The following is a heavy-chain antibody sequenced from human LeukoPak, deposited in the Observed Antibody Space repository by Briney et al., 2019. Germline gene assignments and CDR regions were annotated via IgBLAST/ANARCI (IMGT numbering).Heavy chain of an antibody. V-gene: IGHV3-7*01. CDR2: INPDGRDT. CDR1: GFTFNRCW. J-gene: IGHJ1*01. CDR3: TSWGDTTAEYFQR. Sequence: GGSLRLSCVVSGFTFNRCWMNWVRQAPGKGLEWVAHINPDGRDTYYEDSVKGRFTISRDNAQNSMYLQMDSLRVEDTAVYYCTSWGDTTAEYFQRWGQGTLVTVSS. D-gene: IGHD2-21*02.